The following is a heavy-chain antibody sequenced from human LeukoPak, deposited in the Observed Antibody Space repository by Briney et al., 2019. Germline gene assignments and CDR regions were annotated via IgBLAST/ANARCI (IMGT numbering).Heavy chain of an antibody. CDR1: GGSISSYY. CDR3: ARVDPDSSSTLEVFDY. V-gene: IGHV4-59*01. Sequence: SETLSLTCTVSGGSISSYYWSWIRQPPGKGLEWLGYIYYSGSTNYNPSLKSRVTISADTSKNQFSLKLSSATAADTAVYYCARVDPDSSSTLEVFDYWGQGTLVTVSS. D-gene: IGHD6-6*01. CDR2: IYYSGST. J-gene: IGHJ4*02.